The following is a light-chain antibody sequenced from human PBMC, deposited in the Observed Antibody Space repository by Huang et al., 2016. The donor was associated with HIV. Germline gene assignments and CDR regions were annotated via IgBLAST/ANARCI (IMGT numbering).Light chain of an antibody. J-gene: IGKJ4*01. CDR3: QQFNHYPLT. CDR2: DAS. V-gene: IGKV1D-13*01. CDR1: QGISNT. Sequence: QLTQSPSSLSASVGDRVTITCRASQGISNTLALYQQKPGKATKLLIYDASRLQTGAPTRFSGSGSGTDFTLTISSLQPEDCATYYCQQFNHYPLTFGGGTKVEIE.